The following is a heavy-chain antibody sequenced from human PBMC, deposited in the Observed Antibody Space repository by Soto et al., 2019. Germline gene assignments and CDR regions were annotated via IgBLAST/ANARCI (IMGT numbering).Heavy chain of an antibody. D-gene: IGHD6-19*01. CDR1: GFTFGRHW. V-gene: IGHV3-7*01. Sequence: GGSPRLSCAGSGFTFGRHWMTWVRQAPGKGLEWVANIKEDGSEIYYADSVKGRFTISRDNAKNSLYLQMNSLRDEDTAVYYCARYGYSSGWFETFFDYWGQGTLVTVSS. J-gene: IGHJ4*02. CDR2: IKEDGSEI. CDR3: ARYGYSSGWFETFFDY.